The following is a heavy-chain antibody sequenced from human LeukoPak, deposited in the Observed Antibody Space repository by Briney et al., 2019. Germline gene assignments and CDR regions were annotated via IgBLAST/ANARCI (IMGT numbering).Heavy chain of an antibody. V-gene: IGHV3-21*01. CDR1: GVSFISYG. J-gene: IGHJ1*01. D-gene: IGHD2-2*01. CDR3: ARDEGHTVTNEYFHR. Sequence: GGSLRLSCAASGVSFISYGMSWVRQAPGKGLEWVASISSGSGYIFYGDSAKGRFTISRDNAKDSLFLQMNSLRVEDTAVYYCARDEGHTVTNEYFHRWGQGALVTVSS. CDR2: ISSGSGYI.